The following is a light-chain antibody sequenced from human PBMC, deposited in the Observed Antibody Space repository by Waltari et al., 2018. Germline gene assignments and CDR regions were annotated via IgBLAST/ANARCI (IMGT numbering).Light chain of an antibody. CDR2: KAS. CDR3: LQYSSSPYT. V-gene: IGKV1D-16*01. J-gene: IGKJ2*01. Sequence: DIQMTQSPSSLSASVGDTVTITCRASQSFSSWLDWYQQKPGKAPKVLIYKASSLQSGVPSRFSGSGSGTEFTLTISSLQPEDFATYYCLQYSSSPYTFGQWTKVEIK. CDR1: QSFSSW.